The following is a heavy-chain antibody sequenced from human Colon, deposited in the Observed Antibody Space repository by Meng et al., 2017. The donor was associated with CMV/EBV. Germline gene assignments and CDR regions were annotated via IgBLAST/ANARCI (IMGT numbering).Heavy chain of an antibody. V-gene: IGHV1-18*01. CDR3: AKDLFSPGGNSCFDN. Sequence: ASVKVSCKASGYIFNKHGINWVRQAPGRGLEWMGWINLWNGDIKYAQKFQGRLTVSADTSTSTAHIELRSLTSDDTAVYYCAKDLFSPGGNSCFDNWGQGTVVTVSS. CDR2: INLWNGDI. CDR1: GYIFNKHG. D-gene: IGHD3-16*01. J-gene: IGHJ4*02.